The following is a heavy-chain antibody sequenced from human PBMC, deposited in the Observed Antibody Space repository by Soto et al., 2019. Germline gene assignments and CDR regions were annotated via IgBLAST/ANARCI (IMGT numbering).Heavy chain of an antibody. Sequence: GASVKVYCKASGGTFSSYAISWVRQAPGQGLEWMGGIIPIFGTANYAQKFQGRVTITADESTSTAYMELSSLRSEDTAVYYCARGPTGTTAQVSNYGMDVWGQGTTVTVSS. D-gene: IGHD1-7*01. CDR1: GGTFSSYA. V-gene: IGHV1-69*13. J-gene: IGHJ6*02. CDR3: ARGPTGTTAQVSNYGMDV. CDR2: IIPIFGTA.